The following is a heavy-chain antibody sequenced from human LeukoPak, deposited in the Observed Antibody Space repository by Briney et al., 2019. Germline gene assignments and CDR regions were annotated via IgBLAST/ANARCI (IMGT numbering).Heavy chain of an antibody. Sequence: PSETLSLTCTVSGGSISSSNYYWGWIRQPPGKGLEWIGSVYYSGSTYYNPSLKSRVTISVDASKNQFSLKLSSVTAADTAVYFCAIHVLRYYDTSGYYFWGQGTLVTVSS. D-gene: IGHD3-22*01. CDR2: VYYSGST. J-gene: IGHJ4*02. CDR1: GGSISSSNYY. CDR3: AIHVLRYYDTSGYYF. V-gene: IGHV4-39*01.